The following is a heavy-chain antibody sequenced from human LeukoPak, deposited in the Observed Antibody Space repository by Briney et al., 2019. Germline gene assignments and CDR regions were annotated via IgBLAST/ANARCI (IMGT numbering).Heavy chain of an antibody. CDR3: ARGRGPYGWFDP. CDR2: ISSSSYI. V-gene: IGHV3-21*01. J-gene: IGHJ5*02. D-gene: IGHD3-10*01. CDR1: GFTFSSYS. Sequence: GGSLRLSCAASGFTFSSYSMNWVRQAPGKGPEWVSSISSSSYIYYADSVKGRFTISRDNAKNSLFLQMNSLRAEDTAVYYCARGRGPYGWFDPWGQGTLVTVSS.